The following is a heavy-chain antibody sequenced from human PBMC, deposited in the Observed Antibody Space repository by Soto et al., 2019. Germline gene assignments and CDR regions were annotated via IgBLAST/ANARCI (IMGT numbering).Heavy chain of an antibody. CDR2: ISSSGSTI. D-gene: IGHD4-17*01. J-gene: IGHJ4*02. CDR1: GFTLSEYY. Sequence: GGPRRLPCAAAGFTLSEYYMNWNRQAPGKGLEWVSYISSSGSTIYYADSVKGRFTISRDNAKNSLYLQMNSLRAEDTAVYYCARNPNGDFDYWGQGTLVTVSS. V-gene: IGHV3-11*01. CDR3: ARNPNGDFDY.